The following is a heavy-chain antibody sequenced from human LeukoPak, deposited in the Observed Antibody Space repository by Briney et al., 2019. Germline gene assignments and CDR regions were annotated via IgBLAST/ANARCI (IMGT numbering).Heavy chain of an antibody. J-gene: IGHJ4*02. CDR1: GFTFSSYG. V-gene: IGHV3-30*18. CDR3: ANPVSFADYGGVGRDY. CDR2: ISYDGSNK. Sequence: PGGSLRLSCAASGFTFSSYGMHWVRQAPGKGLEWVAVISYDGSNKYYADSVKGRFTISRDNSKNTLYLQMNSLRAEDTAVYYCANPVSFADYGGVGRDYWGQGTLVTVSS. D-gene: IGHD4-17*01.